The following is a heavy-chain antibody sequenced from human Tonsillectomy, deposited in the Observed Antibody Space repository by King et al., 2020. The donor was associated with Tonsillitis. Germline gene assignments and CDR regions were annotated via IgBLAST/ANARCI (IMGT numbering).Heavy chain of an antibody. CDR1: GDSIGTYN. J-gene: IGHJ3*01. CDR3: ARGVYDIPEMNAFHF. V-gene: IGHV4-59*01. Sequence: QLQESGPGLVKPSETLSLTCTVSGDSIGTYNWNWIRQPPGKGLEWIGYIYYSGSTNYNPSLKSRVTISVDTSKNQFSLKLNSVTAADTAVYYCARGVYDIPEMNAFHFWGQGTMVTVSS. CDR2: IYYSGST. D-gene: IGHD5-24*01.